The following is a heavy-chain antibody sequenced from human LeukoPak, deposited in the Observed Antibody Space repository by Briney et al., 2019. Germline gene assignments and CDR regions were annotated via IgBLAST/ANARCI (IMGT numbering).Heavy chain of an antibody. CDR1: GFTFSNHA. J-gene: IGHJ4*02. V-gene: IGHV3-23*01. D-gene: IGHD2-15*01. Sequence: GGSLRLSCAASGFTFSNHAMSWVRQAPGKGLQWVAVISGGGRTTEYADFVKGRFTISRDNSKNTLSLQMNSLTVENTAIYFCAKNVVVKRYIDFWGQGTLVTVSS. CDR3: AKNVVVKRYIDF. CDR2: ISGGGRTT.